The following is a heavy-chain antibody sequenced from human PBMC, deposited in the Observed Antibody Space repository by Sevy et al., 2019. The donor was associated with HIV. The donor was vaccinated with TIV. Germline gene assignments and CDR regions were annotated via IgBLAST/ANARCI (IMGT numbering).Heavy chain of an antibody. V-gene: IGHV3-53*01. CDR3: ARVSGSEKDSFDI. CDR1: GFTVSSNY. D-gene: IGHD3-10*01. CDR2: IYSGGST. Sequence: GGSMRLSCAASGFTVSSNYMSWVRQAPGKGLEWVSVIYSGGSTYYADSVKGRFTISSDNSNNMVYHQMNSLRAEDTAVYYCARVSGSEKDSFDIWGQGTMVTVSS. J-gene: IGHJ3*02.